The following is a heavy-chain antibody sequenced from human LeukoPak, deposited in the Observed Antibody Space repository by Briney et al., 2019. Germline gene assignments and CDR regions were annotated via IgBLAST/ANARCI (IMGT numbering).Heavy chain of an antibody. Sequence: GGSLRLSCAASGFTFSSYSRNWVRQAPGKGLEWVSYITSSSSTRYYADSVKGRFTISRDNAKNSLYLQMNSLRDEDTAVYYYAQNYYDSNSHYYVDYWGQGTLVTVSS. CDR3: AQNYYDSNSHYYVDY. CDR2: ITSSSSTR. V-gene: IGHV3-48*02. D-gene: IGHD3-22*01. CDR1: GFTFSSYS. J-gene: IGHJ4*02.